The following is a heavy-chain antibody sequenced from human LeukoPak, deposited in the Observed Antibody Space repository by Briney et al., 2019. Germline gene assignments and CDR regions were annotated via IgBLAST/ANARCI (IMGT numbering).Heavy chain of an antibody. J-gene: IGHJ4*02. CDR1: GYSFTSYW. V-gene: IGHV5-51*01. Sequence: GESLKISCKGSGYSFTSYWIGWVRQMHGKGLEWMGIIYPGDSDTRYSPSFQGQVTISADKSISTAYLQWSSLKASDTAMYYCARSLPVVAGTGDGTYFDYWGQGTLVTVSS. CDR3: ARSLPVVAGTGDGTYFDY. CDR2: IYPGDSDT. D-gene: IGHD6-19*01.